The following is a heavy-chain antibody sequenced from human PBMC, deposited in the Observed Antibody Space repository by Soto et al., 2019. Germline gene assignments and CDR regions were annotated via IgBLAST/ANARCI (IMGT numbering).Heavy chain of an antibody. D-gene: IGHD3-3*01. CDR2: INHRGRT. Sequence: LSLACAVCGESVWVSLCSGIRKTQGKGVGGIGEINHRGRTNYNPSLKSPVTMSVDTTQNHFSLKLSSVPAADTAVYYCAGRTSPTSAQIFSGGLSGYNWVDPWRRGTLVTVSS. CDR3: AGRTSPTSAQIFSGGLSGYNWVDP. CDR1: GESVWVSL. V-gene: IGHV4-34*08. J-gene: IGHJ5*01.